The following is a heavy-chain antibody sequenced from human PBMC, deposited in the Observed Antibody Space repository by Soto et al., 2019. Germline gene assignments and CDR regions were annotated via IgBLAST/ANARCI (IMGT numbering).Heavy chain of an antibody. CDR3: ARGDPTNQGYCSGGSCYSSWFDP. D-gene: IGHD2-15*01. CDR2: INHSGST. V-gene: IGHV4-34*01. CDR1: GGSFSGYY. Sequence: SETLSLTCAVYGGSFSGYYWSWIRQPPGKGLEWIGEINHSGSTNYNPSLKSRVTISVDTSKNQFSLKLSSVTAADTAVYYCARGDPTNQGYCSGGSCYSSWFDPWGQGTLVTVSS. J-gene: IGHJ5*02.